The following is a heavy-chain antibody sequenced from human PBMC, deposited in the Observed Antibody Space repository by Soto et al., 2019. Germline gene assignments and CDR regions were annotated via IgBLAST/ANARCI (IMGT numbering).Heavy chain of an antibody. CDR2: IGNDGNAK. D-gene: IGHD1-7*01. J-gene: IGHJ4*02. V-gene: IGHV3-30*18. CDR1: GFSFSNYG. Sequence: QVQLVESGGGVVQPGRSLRLSCAASGFSFSNYGMNWVRQAPGRGLEWVAVIGNDGNAKFYADSVKGRFTISRDNSRNTLYLQINSRRAEDTAVYYCAKEYNWNYHYFDYWGQGTLVTVSS. CDR3: AKEYNWNYHYFDY.